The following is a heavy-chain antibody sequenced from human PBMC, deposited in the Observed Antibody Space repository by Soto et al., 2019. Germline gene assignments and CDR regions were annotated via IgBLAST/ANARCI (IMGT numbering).Heavy chain of an antibody. CDR3: ARESEDLTSNFDY. V-gene: IGHV3-48*03. CDR2: ISSTTNYI. Sequence: VQLVESGGDLVQPGGSLRLSCAASGFTFSSYEMNWVRQAPGKGLEWVSSISSTTNYIYYADSMKGRFTVSRDNAKNSVYLDMNSLSAEDTAVYYCARESEDLTSNFDYWGQGTLVTVSS. J-gene: IGHJ4*02. CDR1: GFTFSSYE.